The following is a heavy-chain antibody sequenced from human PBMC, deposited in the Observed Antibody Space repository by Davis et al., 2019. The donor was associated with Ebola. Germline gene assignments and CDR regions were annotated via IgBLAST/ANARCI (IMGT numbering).Heavy chain of an antibody. J-gene: IGHJ4*02. Sequence: GGSLRLSCAASGFTFKSYAMNWVRQAPGKGLEWVSYISSSSTSIYFADSVEGRFSISRDDAKNSVYLQMKNLRDEDTAVYYCVRGIVVQGVIFAYWGQGTLVTVSS. CDR3: VRGIVVQGVIFAY. V-gene: IGHV3-48*02. CDR1: GFTFKSYA. CDR2: ISSSSTSI. D-gene: IGHD2-21*01.